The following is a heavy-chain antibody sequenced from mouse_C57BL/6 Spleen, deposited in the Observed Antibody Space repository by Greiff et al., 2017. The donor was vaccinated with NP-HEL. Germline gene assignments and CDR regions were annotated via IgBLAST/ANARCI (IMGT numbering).Heavy chain of an antibody. D-gene: IGHD2-1*01. CDR1: GYTFTSYW. CDR3: ARPFYGNSLAY. Sequence: QVQLQQSGAELVKPGASVKMSCKASGYTFTSYWITWVKQRPGQGLEWIGDIYPGSGSTNYNEKFKSKATLTVDTSSSTAYMQLSSLTSEDSAVYYCARPFYGNSLAYWGQGALVTVSA. J-gene: IGHJ3*01. CDR2: IYPGSGST. V-gene: IGHV1-55*01.